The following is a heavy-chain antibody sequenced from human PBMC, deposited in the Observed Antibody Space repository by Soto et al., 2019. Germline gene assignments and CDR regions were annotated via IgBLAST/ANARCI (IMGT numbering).Heavy chain of an antibody. J-gene: IGHJ5*02. CDR3: ARRPQTYYQGYQRWFDP. D-gene: IGHD6-25*01. CDR2: IYYSGST. V-gene: IGHV4-39*01. Sequence: SETLSLTXTVSGGSISSSSYYWGWIRQPPGKGLEWIGSIYYSGSTYYNPSLKSRVTISVDTSKNQFSLKLSSVTAADTAVYYCARRPQTYYQGYQRWFDPWGQGTLVTVSS. CDR1: GGSISSSSYY.